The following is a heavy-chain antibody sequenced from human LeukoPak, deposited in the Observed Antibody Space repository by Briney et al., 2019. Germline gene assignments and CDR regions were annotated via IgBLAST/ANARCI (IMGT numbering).Heavy chain of an antibody. CDR1: GGSISSSSYY. CDR2: IYTSGST. J-gene: IGHJ5*02. CDR3: ARDSPYDFWSGYHRNWFDP. Sequence: PSETLSLTCTVSGGSISSSSYYWSWIRQPAGKGLEWIGRIYTSGSTNYNPSLKSRVTMSVDTSKNQFSLKLSSVTAADTAVYYCARDSPYDFWSGYHRNWFDPWGQGTLVTVSS. D-gene: IGHD3-3*01. V-gene: IGHV4-61*02.